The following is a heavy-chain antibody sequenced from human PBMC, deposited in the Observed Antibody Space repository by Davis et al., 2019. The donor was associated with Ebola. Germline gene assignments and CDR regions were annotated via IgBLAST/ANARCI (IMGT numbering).Heavy chain of an antibody. Sequence: GSLTLSCAASGFTFGTSIMSFVRQAHGKVLGWVASTRSSRGEIYYADSAKGRFTISNDNAKNALYLQMNSLRAEDTAVYYRARDSPLDFFFGDYYGMDVWGQGTTVTVSS. CDR2: TRSSRGEI. J-gene: IGHJ6*02. D-gene: IGHD3-16*01. CDR1: GFTFGTSI. CDR3: ARDSPLDFFFGDYYGMDV. V-gene: IGHV3-21*01.